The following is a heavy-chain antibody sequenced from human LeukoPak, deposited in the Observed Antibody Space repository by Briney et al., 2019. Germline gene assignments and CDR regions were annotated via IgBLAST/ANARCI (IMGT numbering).Heavy chain of an antibody. V-gene: IGHV4-34*03. Sequence: PSETLSLTCAVYGGSFSGYYWSWIRQPPGKGLEWIGEINHSGSTNYNPSLKSRVTISVDTSKNQFSLKLSSVTAADTAVYYCNLGYCSSTSCLSGHFDYWGQGTLVTVSS. J-gene: IGHJ4*02. CDR2: INHSGST. CDR1: GGSFSGYY. CDR3: NLGYCSSTSCLSGHFDY. D-gene: IGHD2-2*01.